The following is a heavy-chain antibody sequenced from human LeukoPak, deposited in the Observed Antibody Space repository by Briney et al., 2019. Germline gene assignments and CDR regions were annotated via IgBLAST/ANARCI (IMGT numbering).Heavy chain of an antibody. J-gene: IGHJ4*02. D-gene: IGHD3-10*01. CDR2: ISGSGGST. CDR1: GFTFSSYA. V-gene: IGHV3-23*01. CDR3: AKGPPLWFGELSLDY. Sequence: GGSLRLSCAASGFTFSSYAMSWVRQAPGKGLEWVSAISGSGGSTYYADSVKGRFTISRGNSKNTLYLQMNSLRAEDTAVYYCAKGPPLWFGELSLDYWGQGTLVTVSS.